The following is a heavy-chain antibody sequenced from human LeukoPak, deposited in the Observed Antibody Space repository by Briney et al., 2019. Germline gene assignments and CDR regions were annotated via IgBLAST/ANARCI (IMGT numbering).Heavy chain of an antibody. CDR2: IYYSGST. CDR1: GGSISSSSYY. CDR3: ATTGYYYDSSGYYGY. D-gene: IGHD3-22*01. J-gene: IGHJ4*02. V-gene: IGHV4-39*01. Sequence: PSETVSLTCTVSGGSISSSSYYWGWIRQPPGKGLEWIGSIYYSGSTYYNPSLKSRVTISVDTSKNQFSLKLSSVTAADTAVYYCATTGYYYDSSGYYGYWGQGTLVTVSS.